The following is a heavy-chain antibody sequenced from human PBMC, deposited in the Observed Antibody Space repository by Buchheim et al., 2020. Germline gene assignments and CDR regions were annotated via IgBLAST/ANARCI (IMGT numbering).Heavy chain of an antibody. CDR1: GGSISRSNS. V-gene: IGHV4-4*02. J-gene: IGHJ5*02. D-gene: IGHD4-17*01. Sequence: QVQLQESGPGLVKPSGTLSLTCAVSGGSISRSNSCTWVRQPPGKGLEWIGEIYHSGTTNYNPSLKSRVTISVDKSKNHFSPRLNSVTVADTAVYYCASGHGDYNGWFDPWGQG. CDR3: ASGHGDYNGWFDP. CDR2: IYHSGTT.